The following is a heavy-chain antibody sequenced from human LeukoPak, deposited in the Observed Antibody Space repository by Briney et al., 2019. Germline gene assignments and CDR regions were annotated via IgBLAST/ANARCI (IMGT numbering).Heavy chain of an antibody. CDR1: GFTFSSYG. D-gene: IGHD3-22*01. CDR2: ISYDGSNK. CDR3: AKGPVSGYYDSSGYYLFDY. Sequence: GRSLRLSCAASGFTFSSYGMHWVRQAPGKGLEWVAVISYDGSNKYYADSVKGRFTISRDNSKNTLYLQMNSLRAEDTAVYYCAKGPVSGYYDSSGYYLFDYWGQGTLVTVSS. V-gene: IGHV3-30*18. J-gene: IGHJ4*02.